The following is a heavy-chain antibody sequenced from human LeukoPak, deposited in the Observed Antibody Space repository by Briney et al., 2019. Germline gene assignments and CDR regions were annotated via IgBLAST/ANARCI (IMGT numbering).Heavy chain of an antibody. D-gene: IGHD3-3*01. CDR2: INYSGNT. Sequence: SETLSLTCNVSNGSISSDSYYWAWIRQPPGKGLEWIGSINYSGNTYYNPSLKSRVTISVDTSRNQFSLKLSSVTAADTAVFYCARQIPFYDYWSGHPRAYYYMDVWGKGTTVTVSS. J-gene: IGHJ6*03. CDR1: NGSISSDSYY. V-gene: IGHV4-39*01. CDR3: ARQIPFYDYWSGHPRAYYYMDV.